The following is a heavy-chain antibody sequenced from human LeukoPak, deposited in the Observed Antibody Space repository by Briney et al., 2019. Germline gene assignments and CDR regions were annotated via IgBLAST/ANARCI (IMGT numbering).Heavy chain of an antibody. CDR2: ISWHSGSI. J-gene: IGHJ4*02. D-gene: IGHD1-26*01. V-gene: IGHV3-9*01. Sequence: GGSLRLSCAASGFTFDDYAMHWVRQTPGKGLEWVSGISWHSGSIGYADSVKGRFTISRDNSENSLYLQMTSLRPEDTAFYYCAKDIRGRGTYYGIDFWGQGTLVTVSS. CDR3: AKDIRGRGTYYGIDF. CDR1: GFTFDDYA.